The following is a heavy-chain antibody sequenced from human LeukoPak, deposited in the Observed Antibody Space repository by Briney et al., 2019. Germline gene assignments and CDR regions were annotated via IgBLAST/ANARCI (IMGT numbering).Heavy chain of an antibody. Sequence: ASVTVSCKASGSTFTSYDFSCVRQAPGQGLEWMGWISAYNGNTNYAQKLQGRVTMTTDTSTSTAYMELRSLRPDARALYYCAIDEWQQLVPYYWGQGTLVTVSS. CDR2: ISAYNGNT. CDR1: GSTFTSYD. D-gene: IGHD6-13*01. J-gene: IGHJ4*02. CDR3: AIDEWQQLVPYY. V-gene: IGHV1-18*04.